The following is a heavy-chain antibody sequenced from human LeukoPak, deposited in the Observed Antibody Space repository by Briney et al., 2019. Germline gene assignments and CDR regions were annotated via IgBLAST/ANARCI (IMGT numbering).Heavy chain of an antibody. CDR1: GGSISSYY. D-gene: IGHD6-13*01. Sequence: SETLSLTCTVSGGSISSYYWSWIRQPPGKGLEWIGYIYYSGSTNYNPSLKSRVTISVDTSKNQFSLKLSSVTAADMAVYYCAREGHSSSWYRGAFDIWGQGTMVTVSS. CDR3: AREGHSSSWYRGAFDI. CDR2: IYYSGST. J-gene: IGHJ3*02. V-gene: IGHV4-59*01.